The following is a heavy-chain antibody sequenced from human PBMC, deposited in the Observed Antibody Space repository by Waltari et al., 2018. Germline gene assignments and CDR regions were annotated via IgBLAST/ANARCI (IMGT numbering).Heavy chain of an antibody. V-gene: IGHV3-23*01. CDR1: GSTFRSYT. D-gene: IGHD2-15*01. J-gene: IGHJ4*02. CDR3: AKDLRDDGIWDMDS. CDR2: IYGGGSGRT. Sequence: LQSGGVFVQPGGSVRLSCAGFGSTFRSYTMNWVRQAPGKGLEWVSGIYGGGSGRTFYAESVKGRFTVSRDDFKKTVYLEMNSRRVDDTALYYCAKDLRDDGIWDMDSWGQGTLVTVSS.